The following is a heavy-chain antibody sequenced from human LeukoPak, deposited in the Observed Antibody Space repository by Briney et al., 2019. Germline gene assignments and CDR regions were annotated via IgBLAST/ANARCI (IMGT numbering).Heavy chain of an antibody. CDR2: INTDGSST. CDR1: GFTFSSYW. J-gene: IGHJ4*02. V-gene: IGHV3-74*01. CDR3: TTLGSGWLSDY. Sequence: PGGSLRLSCAASGFTFSSYWMHWVRQAPGKGLVWVSRINTDGSSTSYADSVKGRFTISRDNSRNTLYLQMNSLRREDTAVYYCTTLGSGWLSDYWGQGTLVTVSS. D-gene: IGHD6-19*01.